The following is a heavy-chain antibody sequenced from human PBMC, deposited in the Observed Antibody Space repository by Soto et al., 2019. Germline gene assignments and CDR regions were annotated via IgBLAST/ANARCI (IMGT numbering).Heavy chain of an antibody. CDR1: GFTFSSNV. J-gene: IGHJ5*02. V-gene: IGHV3-30-3*01. CDR3: ARDRCISTSCSDWFDP. CDR2: ISYDGSNK. D-gene: IGHD2-2*01. Sequence: SLRLSCAASGFTFSSNVMHLVRQAPGKGLEWVAVISYDGSNKYYADSVKGRFTISRDNSKNTLYLQMNSLRAEDTAVYYCARDRCISTSCSDWFDPWGQGTLVTVSS.